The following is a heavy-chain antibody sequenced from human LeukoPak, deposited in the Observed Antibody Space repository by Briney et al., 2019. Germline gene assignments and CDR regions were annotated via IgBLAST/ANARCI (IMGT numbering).Heavy chain of an antibody. CDR1: GYTFTSYG. J-gene: IGHJ5*02. V-gene: IGHV1-18*01. CDR3: AREPSPYDYVWGSYGSNWFDP. CDR2: ISAYNGNT. Sequence: ASVKVSCKASGYTFTSYGISWVRQAPGQGLEWMGWISAYNGNTNYAQKLQGRVTMTTDTSTSTAYMELRSLRSDDTAVYYCAREPSPYDYVWGSYGSNWFDPWGQGTLVTVSS. D-gene: IGHD3-16*01.